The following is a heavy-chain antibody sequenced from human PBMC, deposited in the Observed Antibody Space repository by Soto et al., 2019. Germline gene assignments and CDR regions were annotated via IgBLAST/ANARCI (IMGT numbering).Heavy chain of an antibody. CDR3: ARGGELCTMHYYDSSGVDAFDI. CDR1: GGSISSGGNS. D-gene: IGHD3-22*01. Sequence: SETLSLTCAVSGGSISSGGNSWSWIRQPQGTGLEWIGYIYHRGSTFYTPSIKSRATISVDRSKNQFSLKLSSVTAADTAVYYCARGGELCTMHYYDSSGVDAFDIWGQGTMVTVSS. CDR2: IYHRGST. V-gene: IGHV4-30-2*01. J-gene: IGHJ3*02.